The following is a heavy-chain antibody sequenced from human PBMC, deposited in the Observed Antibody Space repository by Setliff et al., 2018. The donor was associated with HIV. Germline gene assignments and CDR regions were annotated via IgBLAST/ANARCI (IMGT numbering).Heavy chain of an antibody. CDR3: AKPPRPSSWPQYYFDY. CDR1: GFTFSSFS. V-gene: IGHV3-21*05. CDR2: IYSGITDG. Sequence: GGSLRLSCAASGFTFSSFSMNWVRQAPGKGLEWVSHIYSGITDGDYADSVKGRFTISRDNSKNTLYLQMNSLRAEDTAVYYCAKPPRPSSWPQYYFDYWGQGTLVTVSS. J-gene: IGHJ4*02. D-gene: IGHD6-13*01.